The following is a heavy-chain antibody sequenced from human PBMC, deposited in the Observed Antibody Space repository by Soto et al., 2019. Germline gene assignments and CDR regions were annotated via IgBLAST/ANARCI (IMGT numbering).Heavy chain of an antibody. J-gene: IGHJ5*02. V-gene: IGHV1-69*13. CDR2: IIPIFGTA. CDR1: GGTFSSYA. Sequence: SVKVSCKASGGTFSSYAISWVRQAPGQGLEWMGGIIPIFGTANYAQKFQGRVTITADESTSTAYMELSSLRSEDTAVYYCARDGGCSGGTCYDSWGQGTMVTVSS. D-gene: IGHD2-15*01. CDR3: ARDGGCSGGTCYDS.